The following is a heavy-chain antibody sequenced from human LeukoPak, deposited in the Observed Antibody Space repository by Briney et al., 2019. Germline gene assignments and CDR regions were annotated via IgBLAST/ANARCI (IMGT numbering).Heavy chain of an antibody. J-gene: IGHJ6*03. CDR2: ISSSSSTI. V-gene: IGHV3-48*01. CDR3: ARDRYCSGGSCYFGHYYYYMDV. D-gene: IGHD2-15*01. Sequence: GGSLRLSCAASGFTFSSYSMNWLRQAPGKGLEWVSYISSSSSTIYYADAVKGRFTISRDNAKNSLYLQMNSLRGEDTAVYYCARDRYCSGGSCYFGHYYYYMDVWGKGTTVTVSS. CDR1: GFTFSSYS.